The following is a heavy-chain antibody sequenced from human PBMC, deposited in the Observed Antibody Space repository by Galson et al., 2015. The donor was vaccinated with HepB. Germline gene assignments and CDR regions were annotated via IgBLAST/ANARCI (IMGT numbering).Heavy chain of an antibody. CDR2: SGKGGSVL. D-gene: IGHD1-26*01. J-gene: IGHJ4*02. CDR1: GFTVSGNY. CDR3: ARGVGDSSTFDY. V-gene: IGHV3-11*04. Sequence: SLRLSCAASGFTVSGNYMSWVRQAPGKGLECVSYSGKGGSVLEYADSVKGRFTFSRDDGKNSLYLQMNSLRDEDTAVYYCARGVGDSSTFDYWGQGTLVTVSS.